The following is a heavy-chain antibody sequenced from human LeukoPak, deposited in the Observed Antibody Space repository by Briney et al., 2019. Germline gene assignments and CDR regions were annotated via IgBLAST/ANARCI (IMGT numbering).Heavy chain of an antibody. Sequence: GGSLRLSCAASGFTFSSYSMNWVRQAPGKGLEWVSSISSSSSYIYYADSVKGRFTISRDNAKNSLYLQMNSLRVEDTGVYYCATYLQSGPIDSWGQGTLVTVSS. V-gene: IGHV3-21*01. J-gene: IGHJ4*02. CDR1: GFTFSSYS. CDR2: ISSSSSYI. D-gene: IGHD2/OR15-2a*01. CDR3: ATYLQSGPIDS.